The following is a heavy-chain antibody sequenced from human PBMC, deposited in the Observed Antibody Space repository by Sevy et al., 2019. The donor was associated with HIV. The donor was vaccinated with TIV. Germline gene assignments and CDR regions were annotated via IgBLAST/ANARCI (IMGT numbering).Heavy chain of an antibody. D-gene: IGHD5-18*01. CDR2: MNPISGNT. J-gene: IGHJ4*01. Sequence: ASVKVSCLASGYTFTTYDINWVRQATGQGLEWMGWMNPISGNTGYAEKFQGRVTITRNTSISTAYMELSRVRSEDTAVYYCARGGTAVSGDSYGLDYWGHGTLVTVSS. V-gene: IGHV1-8*03. CDR1: GYTFTTYD. CDR3: ARGGTAVSGDSYGLDY.